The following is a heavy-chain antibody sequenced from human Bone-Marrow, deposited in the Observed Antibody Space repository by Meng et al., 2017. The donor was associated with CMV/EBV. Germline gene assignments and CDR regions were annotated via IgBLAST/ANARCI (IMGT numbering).Heavy chain of an antibody. D-gene: IGHD4-11*01. CDR3: AKDLYSNSYYYYYYGMDV. CDR2: ISYDGSNK. V-gene: IGHV3-30-3*01. J-gene: IGHJ6*02. Sequence: GESLKISCAASGFTFSSYAMHWVRQAPGKGLEWVAVISYDGSNKYYADSVKGRFTISRDNSKNTLYLQMNSLRAEDTAVYYCAKDLYSNSYYYYYYGMDVWGQGTTVTVSS. CDR1: GFTFSSYA.